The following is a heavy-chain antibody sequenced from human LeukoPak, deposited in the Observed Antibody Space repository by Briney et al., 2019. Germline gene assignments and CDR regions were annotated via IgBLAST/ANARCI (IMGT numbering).Heavy chain of an antibody. CDR2: IKQDGSEK. J-gene: IGHJ6*02. V-gene: IGHV3-7*01. CDR1: GFTFSSYW. Sequence: GGSLRLSCAASGFTFSSYWMSWVRQAPGKGLEGVANIKQDGSEKYYVDSVKGRFTISRDNAKNSLYLQMNSLRAEDTAVYYCARERSSGGSYYYYYYGMDVWGQGTTVTVSS. D-gene: IGHD2-15*01. CDR3: ARERSSGGSYYYYYYGMDV.